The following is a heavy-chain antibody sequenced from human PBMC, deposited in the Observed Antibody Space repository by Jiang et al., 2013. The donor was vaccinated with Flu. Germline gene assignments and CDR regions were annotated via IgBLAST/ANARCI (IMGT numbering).Heavy chain of an antibody. CDR2: INPSGGST. V-gene: IGHV1-46*01. CDR3: ARLAYDYVWGSYSYFDY. CDR1: GYTFTSYY. Sequence: SGAEVKKPGASVKVSCKASGYTFTSYYMHWVRQAPGQGLEWMGIINPSGGSTSYAQKFQGRVTMTRDTSTSTVYMELSSLRSEDTAVYYCARLAYDYVWGSYSYFDYWGQGTLVTVSS. J-gene: IGHJ4*02. D-gene: IGHD3-16*01.